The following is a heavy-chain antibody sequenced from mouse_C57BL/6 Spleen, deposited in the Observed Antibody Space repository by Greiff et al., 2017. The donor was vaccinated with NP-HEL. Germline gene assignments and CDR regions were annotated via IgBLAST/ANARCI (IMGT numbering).Heavy chain of an antibody. V-gene: IGHV6-3*01. D-gene: IGHD2-4*01. Sequence: EVMLVESGGGLVQPGGSMKLSCVASGFTFSNYWMNWVRQSPEKGLEWVAQIRLKSDNYATHYAESVKGRFTISRDDSKSSVYLQMNNLRAEDTGIYYCTGGYDYDEGFAYWGQGTLVTVSA. CDR1: GFTFSNYW. CDR3: TGGYDYDEGFAY. J-gene: IGHJ3*01. CDR2: IRLKSDNYAT.